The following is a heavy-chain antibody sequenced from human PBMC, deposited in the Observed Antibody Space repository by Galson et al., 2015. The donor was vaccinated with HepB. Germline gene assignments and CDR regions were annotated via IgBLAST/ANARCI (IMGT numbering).Heavy chain of an antibody. Sequence: SLRLSCAASGFTFGDYAMSWFRQAPGKGLEWVGFIRSKAYGGTTEYAASVKGRFTISRDDSKSIAYLQMNSLKTEDTAVYYCTTAYVPGLNLIPNYYYYYGMDVWGQGTTVTVSS. D-gene: IGHD1-14*01. J-gene: IGHJ6*02. CDR2: IRSKAYGGTT. CDR3: TTAYVPGLNLIPNYYYYYGMDV. V-gene: IGHV3-49*03. CDR1: GFTFGDYA.